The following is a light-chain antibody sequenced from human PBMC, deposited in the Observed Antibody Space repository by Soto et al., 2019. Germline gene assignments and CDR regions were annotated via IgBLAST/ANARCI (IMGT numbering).Light chain of an antibody. CDR3: QQYGSSPIT. CDR2: DAS. Sequence: IVLTQSPATLSLSPGERTTLSCRASQSVSTYLAWYQQRPGQAPRLLIYDASNRAPGIPARFSGSWSGTDFTLTISRLEPEDVSLYYCQQYGSSPITLGQGTRLEI. J-gene: IGKJ5*01. CDR1: QSVSTY. V-gene: IGKV3-20*01.